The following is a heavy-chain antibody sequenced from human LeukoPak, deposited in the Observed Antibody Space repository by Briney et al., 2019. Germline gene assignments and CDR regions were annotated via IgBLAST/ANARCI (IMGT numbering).Heavy chain of an antibody. CDR1: GFTFSSYS. D-gene: IGHD6-19*01. V-gene: IGHV3-21*01. CDR3: ARDRYDAGIAVAGSFNYYHYYGMDV. J-gene: IGHJ6*02. Sequence: GGSLRLPCAASGFTFSSYSMNWVRQAPGKGLEWVSFISSSSSYIYYADSVKGRFTISRDNAKNSLYLQMNSLRAEDTAVYYCARDRYDAGIAVAGSFNYYHYYGMDVWGQGTTVTVSS. CDR2: ISSSSSYI.